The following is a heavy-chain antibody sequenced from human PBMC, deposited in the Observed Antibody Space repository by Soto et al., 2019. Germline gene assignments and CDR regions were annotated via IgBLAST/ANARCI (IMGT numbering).Heavy chain of an antibody. V-gene: IGHV3-7*01. CDR1: GFTFSSYW. D-gene: IGHD6-19*01. J-gene: IGHJ5*02. CDR3: ARHIRSGWYPGGNWFDP. Sequence: GGALRLSCAASGFTFSSYWMSWVRQAPGKGLEWVANIKQDGSEKYYVDSVKGRFTISRDNAKNSLYLQMNSLRAEDTAVYYCARHIRSGWYPGGNWFDPWGQGTLVTVSS. CDR2: IKQDGSEK.